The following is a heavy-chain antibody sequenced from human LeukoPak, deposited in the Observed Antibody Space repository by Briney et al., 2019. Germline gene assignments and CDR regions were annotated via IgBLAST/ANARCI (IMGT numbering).Heavy chain of an antibody. J-gene: IGHJ4*02. CDR1: GGSISSYY. Sequence: PSETLSLTCTVSGGSISSYYWSWIRQPPGKGLEWIGYIYYSGSTNYNPSLKSRVTISVDTSKNQFSLKLSSVTAADTAVYYCARGPQLGYFDYWGQGTLVTVSS. CDR3: ARGPQLGYFDY. CDR2: IYYSGST. V-gene: IGHV4-59*12. D-gene: IGHD6-13*01.